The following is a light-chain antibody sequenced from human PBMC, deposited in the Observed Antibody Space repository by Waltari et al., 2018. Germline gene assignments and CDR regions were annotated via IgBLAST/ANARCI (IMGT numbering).Light chain of an antibody. Sequence: QSVLTQPASVSGSPGPSITLSCTGTNSDVGGYNYVSWYQQYPGKAPRLMIYDVTKRPSGVSNRFSGSKSGNTASLTISGLQAEDEADYYCSSYTSSGTLRIFGGGTKVTAL. J-gene: IGLJ2*01. CDR3: SSYTSSGTLRI. V-gene: IGLV2-14*01. CDR2: DVT. CDR1: NSDVGGYNY.